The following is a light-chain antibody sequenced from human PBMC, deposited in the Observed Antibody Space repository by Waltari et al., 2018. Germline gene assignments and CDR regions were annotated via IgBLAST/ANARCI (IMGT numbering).Light chain of an antibody. CDR2: KAS. J-gene: IGKJ1*01. CDR3: QQYNSYPGT. V-gene: IGKV1-5*03. CDR1: QSISSW. Sequence: DIQMTQSPSTLSASVGDRVTITCRASQSISSWLAWYQQKPVKAPKLLIYKASSLESGVPSSFSGSGSWTEFTLTISSLQPDDFATYYCQQYNSYPGTFGQGTKVEIK.